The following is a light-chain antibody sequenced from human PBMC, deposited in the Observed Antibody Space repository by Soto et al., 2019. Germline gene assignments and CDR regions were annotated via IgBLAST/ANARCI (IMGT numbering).Light chain of an antibody. Sequence: DIQMTQSPSSLSASVGDTVTITCRASQGIGNSLAWYQQKAGKVPDLLIYAASTLQSGVPSHFSGSGSGTDFTLTISSLQPEDVATYYCQEYHSPPFTFGPGPKVEIK. CDR3: QEYHSPPFT. CDR2: AAS. CDR1: QGIGNS. V-gene: IGKV1-27*01. J-gene: IGKJ3*01.